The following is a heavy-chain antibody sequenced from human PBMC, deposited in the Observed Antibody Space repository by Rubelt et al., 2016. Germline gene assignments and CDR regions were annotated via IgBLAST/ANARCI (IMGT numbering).Heavy chain of an antibody. CDR2: INPNSGGT. V-gene: IGHV1-2*02. J-gene: IGHJ3*02. Sequence: QVQLVQSGAEVKKPGASVKVSCKASGYTFTGYYMHWVRQAPGQGLEWMGWINPNSGGTNYARKFQGRVTMTRATSISTAYMELSRLRSDDTAVYYCARDFLEWSDAFDIWGQGTMVTVSS. CDR3: ARDFLEWSDAFDI. D-gene: IGHD3-3*01. CDR1: GYTFTGYY.